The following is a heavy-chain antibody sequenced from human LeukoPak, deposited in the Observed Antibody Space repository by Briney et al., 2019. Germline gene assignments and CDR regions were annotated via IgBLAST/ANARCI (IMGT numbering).Heavy chain of an antibody. CDR3: ARNIVGANAFDY. J-gene: IGHJ4*02. D-gene: IGHD1-26*01. Sequence: SETVSLTCAVSGGSISSSNWWSWVRQPPGKGLEWIGESYHGWNINYNPSLKSRVTISVDKSKNQFSLKLSSVAAADTAVYYCARNIVGANAFDYWGQGTLVT. CDR1: GGSISSSNW. V-gene: IGHV4-4*02. CDR2: SYHGWNI.